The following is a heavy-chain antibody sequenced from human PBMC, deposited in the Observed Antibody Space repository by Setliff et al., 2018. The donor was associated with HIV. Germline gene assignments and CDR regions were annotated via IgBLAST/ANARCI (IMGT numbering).Heavy chain of an antibody. CDR2: INAGSGNT. CDR3: ARPVGGTGFDP. Sequence: GASVKVSCKASGYIFTNYGISWVRQAPGQRLEWMGWINAGSGNTKYSQRFQGRVTITRDTSASTAYLELSSLRSEDTAVYYCARPVGGTGFDPWGQGTLVTVS. CDR1: GYIFTNYG. D-gene: IGHD1-26*01. J-gene: IGHJ5*02. V-gene: IGHV1-3*01.